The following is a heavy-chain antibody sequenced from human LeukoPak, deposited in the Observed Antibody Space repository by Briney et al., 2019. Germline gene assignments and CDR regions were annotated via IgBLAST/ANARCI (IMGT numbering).Heavy chain of an antibody. CDR3: ARAYCSGGSCYSSLWDY. J-gene: IGHJ4*02. V-gene: IGHV4-59*01. D-gene: IGHD2-15*01. Sequence: SEALSLTCTVAGGSISSYYWSWIRQPPGNGLEWIGYIYYSGSTNYNPSLKSRVTISVDTSKNQFSLKLSSVTAADTAVYYCARAYCSGGSCYSSLWDYWGQGTLVTVSS. CDR1: GGSISSYY. CDR2: IYYSGST.